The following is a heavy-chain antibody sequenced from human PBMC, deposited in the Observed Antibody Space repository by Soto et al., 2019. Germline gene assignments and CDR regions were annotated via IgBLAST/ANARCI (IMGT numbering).Heavy chain of an antibody. J-gene: IGHJ4*02. Sequence: GASVKVSCKASGYTFTRYYIHWVRQAPGQGLEWMGIINPSGGSTNNAQKFQGRVTMTRDKSTSTVYMELSSLRSEDTAVYYCARVGYIYGRYYFDYWGQGTLVTVSS. D-gene: IGHD5-18*01. CDR2: INPSGGST. CDR3: ARVGYIYGRYYFDY. V-gene: IGHV1-46*01. CDR1: GYTFTRYY.